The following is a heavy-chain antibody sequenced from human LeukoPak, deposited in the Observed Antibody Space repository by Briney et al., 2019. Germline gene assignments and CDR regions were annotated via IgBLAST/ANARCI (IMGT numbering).Heavy chain of an antibody. V-gene: IGHV4-31*03. CDR1: GGSISSGGYY. CDR2: IYYSGST. CDR3: ARLSPYYYDTSGYYYGYLDY. J-gene: IGHJ4*02. D-gene: IGHD3-22*01. Sequence: PSETLSLTCTVSGGSISSGGYYWSWIRQHPGKGLEWIGYIYYSGSTFYNPSLKSRVTISVDTSKNQFSLKLSSVTAADAAVYYCARLSPYYYDTSGYYYGYLDYWGQGTLVTVSS.